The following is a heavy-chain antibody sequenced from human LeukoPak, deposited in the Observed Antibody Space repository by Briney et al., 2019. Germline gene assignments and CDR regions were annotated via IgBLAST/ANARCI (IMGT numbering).Heavy chain of an antibody. J-gene: IGHJ4*02. V-gene: IGHV1-8*01. D-gene: IGHD3-22*01. CDR3: ARGPASSGYYYLDY. CDR2: MNPNSGNT. Sequence: ASVKVSCKASGYTFTSYDINWVRQATGQGLEWMGWMNPNSGNTGYAQEFQGRVTMTRNTSISTAYMELSSLRSEDTAVYYCARGPASSGYYYLDYWGQGTLVTVSS. CDR1: GYTFTSYD.